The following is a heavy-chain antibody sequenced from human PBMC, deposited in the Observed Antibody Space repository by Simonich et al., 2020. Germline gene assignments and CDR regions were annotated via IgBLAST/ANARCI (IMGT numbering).Heavy chain of an antibody. CDR1: GFTFSSYA. CDR2: SSGSGGST. Sequence: GGGLVQPGGSLRLSCAASGFTFSSYAMSWVRQAPGKWLEWVSASSGSGGSTYYADSVKGRFTISRDNSKNTLYLQMNSLRAEYSAVYYCAKDLGERITMIVVVIDAFDIWGQGTMVTVSS. J-gene: IGHJ3*02. CDR3: AKDLGERITMIVVVIDAFDI. V-gene: IGHV3-23*01. D-gene: IGHD3-22*01.